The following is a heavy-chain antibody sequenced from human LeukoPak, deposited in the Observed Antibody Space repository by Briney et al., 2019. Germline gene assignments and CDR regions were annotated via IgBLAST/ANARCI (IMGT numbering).Heavy chain of an antibody. V-gene: IGHV3-73*01. J-gene: IGHJ4*02. CDR1: GFTLSGSA. CDR3: TNGRSSEPYSSSTSY. Sequence: AESLRLSCAASGFTLSGSAMHWVRQASGKGLEWVGRIRSKANSYATAYAASVKGRFTISRDDSKNTAYLQMNSLKTEDTAVYYCTNGRSSEPYSSSTSYGGQGTLVTVSS. D-gene: IGHD6-13*01. CDR2: IRSKANSYAT.